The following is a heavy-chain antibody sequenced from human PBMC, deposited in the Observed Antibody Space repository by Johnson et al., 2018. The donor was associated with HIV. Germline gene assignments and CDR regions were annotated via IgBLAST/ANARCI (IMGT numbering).Heavy chain of an antibody. D-gene: IGHD2-15*01. CDR3: ARDPEYCSGGSCYAAFDI. CDR2: INCNGGST. CDR1: QFTFSNYY. V-gene: IGHV3-20*04. Sequence: VQLVESGGGLVKPGGSLRLSCAASQFTFSNYYMNCVRQAPGNGLEWVSCINCNGGSTGYADSVKGRFTISRDNAKNSLYLQMNSLRAEDTALYYCARDPEYCSGGSCYAAFDIWGQGTMVTVSS. J-gene: IGHJ3*02.